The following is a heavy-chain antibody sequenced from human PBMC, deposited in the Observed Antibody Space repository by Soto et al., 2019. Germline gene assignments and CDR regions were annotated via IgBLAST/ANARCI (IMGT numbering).Heavy chain of an antibody. CDR2: INHTGST. Sequence: QVQLQQWGAGLLKPSETLSLTCAVYGGSFSGFYWTWIRQPPQKGLEWIGEINHTGSTNYNPALRSRLSISLETSKNQFSLQLTSLSAADTAVDYCARGAYGAWYFDLWGSGNLVTVSS. D-gene: IGHD4-17*01. J-gene: IGHJ2*01. V-gene: IGHV4-34*01. CDR3: ARGAYGAWYFDL. CDR1: GGSFSGFY.